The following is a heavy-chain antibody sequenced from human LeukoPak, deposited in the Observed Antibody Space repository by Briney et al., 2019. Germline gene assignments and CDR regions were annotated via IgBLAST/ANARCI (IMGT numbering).Heavy chain of an antibody. D-gene: IGHD2-21*02. CDR1: GFTFSTYG. CDR3: AKLVTAIPDAFDI. Sequence: GGSLRLSCAASGFTFSTYGMHWVRQAPGKGLEWVAVIWYDGSNKYYADSVKGRFTISRDNSKNTLYLQMNSLRAEDTAVYYCAKLVTAIPDAFDIWGQGTMVTVSS. CDR2: IWYDGSNK. J-gene: IGHJ3*02. V-gene: IGHV3-33*06.